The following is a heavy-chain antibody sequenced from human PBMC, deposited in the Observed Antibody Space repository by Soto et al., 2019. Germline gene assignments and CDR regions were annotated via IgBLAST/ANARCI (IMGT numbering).Heavy chain of an antibody. CDR3: AGGRIVVAGSSAYYSMDV. J-gene: IGHJ6*02. CDR2: IIPVFGII. Sequence: QVHLLLQSGAEVKKPGSSVKVACKASGGNPSNSAISWVRQAPGQGLEWMGGIIPVFGIISHAQNFQGRVTIPADESTSTAYMGLSSVRSEDTAVYFCAGGRIVVAGSSAYYSMDVWGQGTTVTVSS. V-gene: IGHV1-69*01. D-gene: IGHD6-19*01. CDR1: GGNPSNSA.